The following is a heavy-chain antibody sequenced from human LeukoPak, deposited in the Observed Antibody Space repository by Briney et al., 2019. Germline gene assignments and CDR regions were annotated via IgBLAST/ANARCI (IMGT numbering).Heavy chain of an antibody. D-gene: IGHD6-19*01. V-gene: IGHV4-39*01. Sequence: PSETLSLTCTGSGDSISSGSYSWGWIRQPPGKGLEWIGSIHYSGSTYYNPSLNSRVTISANTPKNQFSLKLSSVTAADTAVYYCARPLASGWYSWFDPWGQGTLVTVSS. J-gene: IGHJ5*02. CDR1: GDSISSGSYS. CDR2: IHYSGST. CDR3: ARPLASGWYSWFDP.